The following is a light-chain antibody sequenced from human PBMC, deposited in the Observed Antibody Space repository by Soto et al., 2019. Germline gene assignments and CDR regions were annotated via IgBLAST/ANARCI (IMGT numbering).Light chain of an antibody. Sequence: EIVMTQSPATLSVSPGERATLSCRASQSVSSSLAWYQQKPGQAPRLLIYGASTRATGIPARFSGSGSGTEFTLTISSLQSADFAVYYCQQYNNWLRTFGQGTRLEIK. V-gene: IGKV3-15*01. CDR2: GAS. CDR1: QSVSSS. J-gene: IGKJ5*01. CDR3: QQYNNWLRT.